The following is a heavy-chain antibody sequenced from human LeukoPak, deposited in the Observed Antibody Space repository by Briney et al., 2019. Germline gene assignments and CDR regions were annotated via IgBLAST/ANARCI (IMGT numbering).Heavy chain of an antibody. Sequence: GGSLRLSCAASGFSFRGYTMHWVRQAPGKGLEWVSLISWNGYSTSYGASVEGRFTISRDNNKGALNLQMSSLRTEDTAFYYCARDSSGSLDYWGQGTLVTVSS. CDR3: ARDSSGSLDY. D-gene: IGHD1-26*01. CDR1: GFSFRGYT. CDR2: ISWNGYST. V-gene: IGHV3-43*01. J-gene: IGHJ4*02.